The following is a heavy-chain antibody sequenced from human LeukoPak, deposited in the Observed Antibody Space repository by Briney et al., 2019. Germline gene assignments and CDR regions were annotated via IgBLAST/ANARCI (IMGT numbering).Heavy chain of an antibody. Sequence: ASVKLSCTASGYTFTSYGISWVRQAPGQGLGWMGWISAYNGNTNYAQKLKSRVTMTTDTSTSTAYMELRSLRSDDTAVYYCARDTDTYYYDSSGYYSTFDGWGQGTLVTVSS. V-gene: IGHV1-18*01. D-gene: IGHD3-22*01. J-gene: IGHJ4*02. CDR3: ARDTDTYYYDSSGYYSTFDG. CDR2: ISAYNGNT. CDR1: GYTFTSYG.